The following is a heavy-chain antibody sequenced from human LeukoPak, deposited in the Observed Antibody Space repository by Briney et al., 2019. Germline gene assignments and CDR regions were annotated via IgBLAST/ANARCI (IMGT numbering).Heavy chain of an antibody. V-gene: IGHV3-21*01. Sequence: GGSLRLSCTASGFTFSIYSMNWVRQAPGKGLEWVSSISSNGKYIYYADSVRGRFTISRDNADNSLYLQMNSLRAEDTAVYYCAREKKYSGHYFYYGMDVWGQGTTVTVSS. CDR2: ISSNGKYI. CDR1: GFTFSIYS. J-gene: IGHJ6*02. D-gene: IGHD2-21*01. CDR3: AREKKYSGHYFYYGMDV.